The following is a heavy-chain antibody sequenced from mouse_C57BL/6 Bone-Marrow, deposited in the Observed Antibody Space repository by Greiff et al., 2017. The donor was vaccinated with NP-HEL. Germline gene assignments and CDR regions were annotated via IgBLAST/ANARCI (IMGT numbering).Heavy chain of an antibody. CDR3: ARVGAYYYGSYYYAMDY. J-gene: IGHJ4*01. CDR2: INPSSGYT. D-gene: IGHD1-1*01. Sequence: VQLQQSGAELAKPGASVKLSCKASGYTFTSYWMHWVKQRPGQGLEWIGYINPSSGYTKYNQKFKDKATLTADKSSITAYMQLSSLTYEDSAVYYCARVGAYYYGSYYYAMDYWGQGTSVTVSS. V-gene: IGHV1-7*01. CDR1: GYTFTSYW.